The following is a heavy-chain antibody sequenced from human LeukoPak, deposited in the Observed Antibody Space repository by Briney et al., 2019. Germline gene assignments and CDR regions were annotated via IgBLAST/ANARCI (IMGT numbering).Heavy chain of an antibody. CDR2: INHSGST. Sequence: SETLSLTCAVYGGSFSGYYWSWIRQPPGEGLEWIGEINHSGSTNYNPSLKSRVTISVDTSKNQFSLKLSSVTAADTAVYYCARGPAPWYYYDSSGYEYWGQGTLVTVSS. CDR1: GGSFSGYY. V-gene: IGHV4-34*01. J-gene: IGHJ4*02. D-gene: IGHD3-22*01. CDR3: ARGPAPWYYYDSSGYEY.